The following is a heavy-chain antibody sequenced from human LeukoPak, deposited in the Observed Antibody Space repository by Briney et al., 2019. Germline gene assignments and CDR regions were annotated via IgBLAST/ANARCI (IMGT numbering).Heavy chain of an antibody. Sequence: GGSLRLSCTTSGFTFGDYSMSWVRQAPGKGLEWVGFIRSKTYGGTTEYAASVRGRFSISRDDSKSIAYLHMTSLKIEDTAVYYCARFLPFDYWGQGTLVTVSS. CDR1: GFTFGDYS. CDR3: ARFLPFDY. CDR2: IRSKTYGGTT. V-gene: IGHV3-49*04. J-gene: IGHJ4*02.